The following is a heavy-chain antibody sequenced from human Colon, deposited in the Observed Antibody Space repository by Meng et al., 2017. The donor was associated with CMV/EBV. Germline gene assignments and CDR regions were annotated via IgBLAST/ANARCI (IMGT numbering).Heavy chain of an antibody. D-gene: IGHD5-24*01. Sequence: QVQLQEPGPGLVKPSEPLSLTCTVSGDSISGRSYYWGWIRQPPGKGLEWIASIYYTGNDYHNPSLKSRVTISIDTSNNQFSLRLTSVTAADTAVYYCARMALHWYFDLWGRGTLVTVSS. CDR3: ARMALHWYFDL. CDR2: IYYTGND. CDR1: GDSISGRSYY. V-gene: IGHV4-39*07. J-gene: IGHJ2*01.